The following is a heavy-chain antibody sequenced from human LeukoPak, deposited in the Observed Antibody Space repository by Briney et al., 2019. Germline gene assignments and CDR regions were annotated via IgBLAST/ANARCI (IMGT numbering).Heavy chain of an antibody. V-gene: IGHV3-74*01. CDR1: GAAVSGHW. CDR3: ARDSKYGDLDY. CDR2: INSDGSST. D-gene: IGHD4-17*01. Sequence: GGALRLSCAAFGAAVSGHWMNWVRQAPGKGLVGAARINSDGSSTSHADSVKGRFTISRDNAKNTLYLQMNSLRVDDTAVYYCARDSKYGDLDYWGLGTLVTVSS. J-gene: IGHJ4*02.